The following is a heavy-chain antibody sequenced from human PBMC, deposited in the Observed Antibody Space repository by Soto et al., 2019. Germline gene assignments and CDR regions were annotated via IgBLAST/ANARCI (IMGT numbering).Heavy chain of an antibody. J-gene: IGHJ3*02. CDR1: GFTFTNAW. CDR2: IKSKTDGGTI. CDR3: TTGPNLRPLAAFDI. V-gene: IGHV3-15*01. Sequence: EVPLVESGGGLVKPGGSLRLSCAASGFTFTNAWMTWVRQGPGKGLEWVGRIKSKTDGGTIDYAAPVKGRFTISRDDSKNTLSLQMNSLKTEDTAVYYCTTGPNLRPLAAFDIWGQGTVVTVSS.